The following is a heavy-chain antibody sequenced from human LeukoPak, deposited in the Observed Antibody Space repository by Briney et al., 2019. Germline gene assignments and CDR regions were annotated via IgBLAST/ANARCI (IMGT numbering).Heavy chain of an antibody. CDR1: GGTFSSYA. D-gene: IGHD3-10*01. CDR2: IIPIFGTA. J-gene: IGHJ4*02. V-gene: IGHV1-69*06. CDR3: ARVTAFGELPLDY. Sequence: GGSVKVSCKASGGTFSSYAISWVRQDPGQGLEWMGGIIPIFGTANYAQKFQGRVTITADKSTSTAYLELSSLRAEDTAVYYCARVTAFGELPLDYWGQGTLVAVSS.